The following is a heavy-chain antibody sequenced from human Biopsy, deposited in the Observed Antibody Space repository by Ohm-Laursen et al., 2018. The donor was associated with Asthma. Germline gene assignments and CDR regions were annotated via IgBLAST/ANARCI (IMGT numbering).Heavy chain of an antibody. Sequence: SLRLSCAASGFAFSNYPMSWARQAPGKGLAWVGTIRPGQPDIDYEPPVRGRFFISRDDSKNTLYPDMTSLRAEDTAVYYCARGDSSNWSHYYFDYWGQGTLVTVSS. CDR3: ARGDSSNWSHYYFDY. V-gene: IGHV3-23*01. D-gene: IGHD3-22*01. CDR2: IRPGQPDI. CDR1: GFAFSNYP. J-gene: IGHJ4*02.